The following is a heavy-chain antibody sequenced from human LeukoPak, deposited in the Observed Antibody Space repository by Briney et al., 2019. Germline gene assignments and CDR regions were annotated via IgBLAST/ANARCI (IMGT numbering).Heavy chain of an antibody. CDR2: ITASGTAM. CDR1: GFTFSSYS. CDR3: ASSGSYRFDY. D-gene: IGHD1-26*01. Sequence: VGSLRLSCAASGFTFSSYSMNWDRQAPGKGLEWVSHITASGTAMFYADSVKGRFTISRDNAKNSLYLQMNSLRDEDTAVYYCASSGSYRFDYWGQGTLVTVSS. J-gene: IGHJ4*02. V-gene: IGHV3-48*02.